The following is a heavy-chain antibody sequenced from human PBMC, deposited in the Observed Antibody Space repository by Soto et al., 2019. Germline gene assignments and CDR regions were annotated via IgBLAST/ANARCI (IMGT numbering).Heavy chain of an antibody. V-gene: IGHV3-23*01. CDR2: ISGSGGST. J-gene: IGHJ4*02. D-gene: IGHD3-10*01. CDR1: GFTLSRSA. CDR3: AKDSHYFGSGSLDY. Sequence: EVQLLESGGGLIQPGGSLRLSCAASGFTLSRSAMNWVRQAPGKGLVWVSSISGSGGSTFYADSVKGRFTISRDNSNNTLYLQMTSLGAEDTAVYYCAKDSHYFGSGSLDYWGQGTLVTVSS.